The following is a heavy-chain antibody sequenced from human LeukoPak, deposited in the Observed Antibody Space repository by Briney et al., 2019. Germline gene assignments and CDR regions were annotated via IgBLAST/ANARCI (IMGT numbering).Heavy chain of an antibody. CDR1: GFTFSSYW. V-gene: IGHV3-7*03. CDR2: IKQDGSEK. Sequence: GGSLRLSCAAPGFTFSSYWMSWVRQAPGKGLEWVANIKQDGSEKYYVDSVKGRFTISRDNAKNSLYLQMNSLRAEDMAVYYCAQGAGAFGYWGQGTLVTVSS. J-gene: IGHJ4*02. CDR3: AQGAGAFGY. D-gene: IGHD3-10*01.